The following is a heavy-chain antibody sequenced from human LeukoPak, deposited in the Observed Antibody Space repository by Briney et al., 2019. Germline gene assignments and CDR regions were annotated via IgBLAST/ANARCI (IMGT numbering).Heavy chain of an antibody. CDR3: TKDSLYCSSTRCYLDYFQY. CDR2: LSGTGNKP. D-gene: IGHD2-2*01. J-gene: IGHJ4*02. CDR1: GFTLIKYG. Sequence: GGSLRLSCEAPGFTLIKYGMTWVRQAPGKGLEWVAGLSGTGNKPYYADSVKGRFTISRDSSKNTLYLQINSLRAEDTAMYFCTKDSLYCSSTRCYLDYFQYWGRGTQVTVSS. V-gene: IGHV3-23*01.